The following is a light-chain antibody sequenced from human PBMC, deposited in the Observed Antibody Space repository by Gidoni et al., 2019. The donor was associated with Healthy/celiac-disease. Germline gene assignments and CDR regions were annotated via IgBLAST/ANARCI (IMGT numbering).Light chain of an antibody. Sequence: QSALTQPASVSGSPGQSITISCTGTSSDVGGYKYVSWYQQHPGKAPKLMIYDVSNRPSGVSNRFSGSKSDNTASLTISGLQAEDEADYYCSSYRSSSTPLAFGTGTKVTVL. V-gene: IGLV2-14*01. CDR1: SSDVGGYKY. CDR3: SSYRSSSTPLA. CDR2: DVS. J-gene: IGLJ1*01.